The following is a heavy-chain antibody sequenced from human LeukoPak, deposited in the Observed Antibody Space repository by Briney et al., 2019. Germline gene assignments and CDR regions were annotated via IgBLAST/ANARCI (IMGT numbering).Heavy chain of an antibody. V-gene: IGHV3-48*01. Sequence: GGSLRLSCATAGFTLSSYSMNWVRQAPGKGLEWVSYISSGSTTIYYADSVKGRFTISRDNAKNSLYLQMNSLRAEDTAVYYCARDVEQWLVRVYYFDYWGQGTLVTVSS. D-gene: IGHD6-19*01. J-gene: IGHJ4*02. CDR3: ARDVEQWLVRVYYFDY. CDR2: ISSGSTTI. CDR1: GFTLSSYS.